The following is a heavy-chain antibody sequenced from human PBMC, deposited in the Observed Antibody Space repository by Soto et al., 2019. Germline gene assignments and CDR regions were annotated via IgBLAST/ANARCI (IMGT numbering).Heavy chain of an antibody. J-gene: IGHJ4*02. V-gene: IGHV3-7*01. CDR1: GFTFSDFW. CDR3: ARVRRSNSWNYFVY. CDR2: INQDGSGK. Sequence: GGSLRLSCAASGFTFSDFWMTWVRQAPGRGLGWVANINQDGSGKYYVDSVKGRFTISXXXXXXSXYXQXXXLRAXDTAVYYCARVRRSNSWNYFVYWGQGTPVAVSS. D-gene: IGHD6-13*01.